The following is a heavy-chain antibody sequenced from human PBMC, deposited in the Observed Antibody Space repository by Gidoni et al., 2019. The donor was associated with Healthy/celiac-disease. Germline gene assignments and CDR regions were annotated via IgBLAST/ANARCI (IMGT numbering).Heavy chain of an antibody. CDR1: GFTFSRYG. J-gene: IGHJ4*02. CDR2: ISYDGSNK. D-gene: IGHD2-2*01. V-gene: IGHV3-30*18. CDR3: AKDRLEDIVVVPAAPSGGDY. Sequence: QVQLVESGGGVVQPGRSLRLSCAASGFTFSRYGMHWVRQAPGKGLGWVAVISYDGSNKYYADSVKGRFTISRDNSKNTLYLQMNSLRAEDTAVYYCAKDRLEDIVVVPAAPSGGDYWGQGTLVTVSS.